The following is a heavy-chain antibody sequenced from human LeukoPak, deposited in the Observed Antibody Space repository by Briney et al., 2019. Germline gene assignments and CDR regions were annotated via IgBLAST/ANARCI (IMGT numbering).Heavy chain of an antibody. Sequence: GESLKISCKGSGYSFTSYWIGWVRQMPGKGLEWMGIIYPGDSDTRYSPSFQGQVTISADKSISTAYLQWGSLKASDTAMYYCARQFSTYYYDSSGYLFDYWGQGTLVTVSS. CDR2: IYPGDSDT. J-gene: IGHJ4*02. V-gene: IGHV5-51*01. CDR1: GYSFTSYW. CDR3: ARQFSTYYYDSSGYLFDY. D-gene: IGHD3-22*01.